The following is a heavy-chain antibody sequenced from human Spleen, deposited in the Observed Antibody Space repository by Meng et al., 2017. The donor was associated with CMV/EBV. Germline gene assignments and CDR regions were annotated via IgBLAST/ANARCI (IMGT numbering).Heavy chain of an antibody. CDR1: GFTFSSYA. V-gene: IGHV3-30-3*01. CDR3: ARGHSAFDI. CDR2: ISYDGSNK. J-gene: IGHJ3*02. Sequence: GESLKISCAASGFTFSSYAMHWVRQAPGKGLEWVAVISYDGSNKYYADSVKGRFTISRDNSKNTLYLQMNSLRAEDTAVYYCARGHSAFDIWGQGTMVTVS.